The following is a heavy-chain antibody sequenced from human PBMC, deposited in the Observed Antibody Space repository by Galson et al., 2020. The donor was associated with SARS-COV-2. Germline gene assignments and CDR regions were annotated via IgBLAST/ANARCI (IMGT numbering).Heavy chain of an antibody. CDR1: GYSVSTTNY. J-gene: IGHJ2*01. V-gene: IGHV4-38-2*02. CDR3: ARQGVHMLVFVGVRGWTFDL. D-gene: IGHD2-8*01. CDR2: VYPSGTT. Sequence: SETLSLTCSVSGYSVSTTNYWGWVRQPPGRGLEWIGSVYPSGTTYYNPSLKSRVTISVDTSKNQFSLRLDSVTAADTALYYCARQGVHMLVFVGVRGWTFDLWGRGTLVTVSS.